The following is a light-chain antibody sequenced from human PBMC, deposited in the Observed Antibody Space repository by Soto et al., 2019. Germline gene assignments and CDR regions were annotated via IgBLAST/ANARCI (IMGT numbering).Light chain of an antibody. CDR1: QSVSSY. CDR2: DAS. J-gene: IGKJ5*01. Sequence: EIVLTQSPATLSLSPGERATLXXXASQSVSSYLAWYQQKPGQAPRLLIYDASNRATGIPARFSGSGSGTDFTLTISSLEPEDFAIYYCQQRSNWPTFGQGTRLEIK. CDR3: QQRSNWPT. V-gene: IGKV3-11*01.